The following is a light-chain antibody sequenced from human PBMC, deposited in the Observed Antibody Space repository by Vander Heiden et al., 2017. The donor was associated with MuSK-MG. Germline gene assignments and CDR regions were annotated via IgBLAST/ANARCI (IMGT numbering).Light chain of an antibody. Sequence: DIQMTQSPSSLSASVGDRVSITCRASQGISSYLNWYQQKPGKVPKLLIYATSNLQSGVPSRFSGSGFETDFTLTISSLQSEDVATYYCQQSYSFLLFTFGEGTRVEI. J-gene: IGKJ2*01. CDR1: QGISSY. CDR3: QQSYSFLLFT. CDR2: ATS. V-gene: IGKV1-39*01.